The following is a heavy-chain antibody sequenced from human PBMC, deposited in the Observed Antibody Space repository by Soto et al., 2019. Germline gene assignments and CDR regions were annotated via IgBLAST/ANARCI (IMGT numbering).Heavy chain of an antibody. V-gene: IGHV2-5*02. CDR2: LFWDDDK. J-gene: IGHJ4*02. CDR3: THSKGRARCSGGPCYFFDS. CDR1: GFSVSASGVG. Sequence: QITLKEPGHTVVKPTQTLTLTCTCSGFSVSASGVGVGWIRQPPGKALEWLALLFWDDDKRYSPSLKSRLTITKVPSKNQVVLTMTHMDPVDTATYYSTHSKGRARCSGGPCYFFDSLGQGAPVTVSS. D-gene: IGHD2-15*01.